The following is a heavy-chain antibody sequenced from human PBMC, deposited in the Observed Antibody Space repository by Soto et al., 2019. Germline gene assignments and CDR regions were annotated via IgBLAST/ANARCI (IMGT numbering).Heavy chain of an antibody. CDR1: GGSISSGGYY. D-gene: IGHD2-2*01. J-gene: IGHJ6*02. CDR3: ARDLVPAALGYYYYGMDV. V-gene: IGHV4-31*03. CDR2: IYYSGST. Sequence: SETMSLTCTFSGGSISSGGYYWSWIRQHPGKGLEWIGYIYYSGSTYYNPSLKSRVTISVDTSQNQFSLKLSSVTAADTAVYYCARDLVPAALGYYYYGMDVLGQGTTVTVSS.